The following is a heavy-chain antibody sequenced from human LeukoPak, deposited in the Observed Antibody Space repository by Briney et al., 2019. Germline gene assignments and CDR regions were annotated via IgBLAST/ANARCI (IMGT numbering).Heavy chain of an antibody. D-gene: IGHD1-26*01. CDR2: FTPSGGST. J-gene: IGHJ4*02. CDR3: ARGEPDPDY. V-gene: IGHV1-46*01. CDR1: GYTFTSYY. Sequence: GASVKVSCKASGYTFTSYYMHWVRQAPGQGLEWMGIFTPSGGSTSYAQKFQGRVTMTRDMSTSTVYMVLSSLRSEDTAVYYCARGEPDPDYWGQGTLVTVSS.